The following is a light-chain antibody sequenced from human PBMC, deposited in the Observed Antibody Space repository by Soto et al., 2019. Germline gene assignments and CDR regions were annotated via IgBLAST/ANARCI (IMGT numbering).Light chain of an antibody. Sequence: QSVLTQPPSSSGTPGQRVTISCSGSSSNIGTYTVNWYQQVPGTAPKLLIYSNNQRPSGVPDRFSGSKSGTSASLAISGLQSEDEADYYCAAWDASLNGVIFGGGTKVTVL. CDR2: SNN. V-gene: IGLV1-44*01. CDR1: SSNIGTYT. CDR3: AAWDASLNGVI. J-gene: IGLJ2*01.